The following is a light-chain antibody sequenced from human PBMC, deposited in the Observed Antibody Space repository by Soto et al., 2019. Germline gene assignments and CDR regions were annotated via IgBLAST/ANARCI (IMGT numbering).Light chain of an antibody. Sequence: AIRMTQSPSSLSAYTGDRVTITCRASQGISSYLAWSQQKPGKDPKLLIYAASTLQSGVPSRFSGSGSGTDFTLTISCLQSEDFATYYCQQYYRYPWTFGQGTKVEIK. J-gene: IGKJ1*01. CDR2: AAS. CDR3: QQYYRYPWT. V-gene: IGKV1-8*01. CDR1: QGISSY.